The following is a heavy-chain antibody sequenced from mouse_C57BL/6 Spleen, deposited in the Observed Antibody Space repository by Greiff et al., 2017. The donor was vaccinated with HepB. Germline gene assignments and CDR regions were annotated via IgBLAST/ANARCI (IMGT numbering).Heavy chain of an antibody. Sequence: QVQLQQPGAELVRPGSSVKLSCKASGYTFTSYWMHWVKQRPIQGLEWIGNIDPSDSETHYNQKFKDKATLTVDKSSSTAYMQLSSLTSEDSAVYYCARRRLGRDYFDYWGQGTTLTVSS. CDR1: GYTFTSYW. V-gene: IGHV1-52*01. D-gene: IGHD4-1*01. J-gene: IGHJ2*01. CDR3: ARRRLGRDYFDY. CDR2: IDPSDSET.